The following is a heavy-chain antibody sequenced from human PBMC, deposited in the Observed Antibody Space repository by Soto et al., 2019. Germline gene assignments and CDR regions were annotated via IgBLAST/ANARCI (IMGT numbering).Heavy chain of an antibody. D-gene: IGHD3-9*01. CDR1: GGSFSGYY. CDR2: INDRGSI. CDR3: ARESHDILTGPPWVWYFDL. Sequence: QVQLQQWGAGPLRPLETLSLTCGVSGGSFSGYYWAWIRQSPGKGLEWNGEINDRGSINYNPSLKSRVSISVDTSKNHYSLMLRSVTAADTAVYYCARESHDILTGPPWVWYFDLWGRGTLVTVSS. V-gene: IGHV4-34*01. J-gene: IGHJ2*01.